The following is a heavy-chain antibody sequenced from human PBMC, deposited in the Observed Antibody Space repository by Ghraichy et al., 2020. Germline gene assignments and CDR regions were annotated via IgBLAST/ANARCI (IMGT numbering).Heavy chain of an antibody. J-gene: IGHJ5*02. Sequence: ASVKVSCKASGYTFTGYYMHWVRQAPGQGLEWMGWINPNSGGTNYAQKFQGRVTMTRDTSISTAYMELSRLRSDDTAVYYGARELEQWLVFWFDPWGQGTLVTVSS. CDR3: ARELEQWLVFWFDP. V-gene: IGHV1-2*02. CDR1: GYTFTGYY. D-gene: IGHD5-12*01. CDR2: INPNSGGT.